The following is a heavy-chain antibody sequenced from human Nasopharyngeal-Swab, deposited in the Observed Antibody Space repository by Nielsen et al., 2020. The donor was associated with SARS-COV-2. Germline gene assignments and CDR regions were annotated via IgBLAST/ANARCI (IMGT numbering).Heavy chain of an antibody. Sequence: ASVKVSCKASGYTFTSYAMNWVRQAPGQRLEWMGWINTNTGNPTYAQGFTGRFVFSLDTSVSTAYLQISSLKAEDTAVYYCARAPILRYFDWLGYYYGMDVWGQGTTVTVSS. CDR2: INTNTGNP. J-gene: IGHJ6*02. CDR3: ARAPILRYFDWLGYYYGMDV. V-gene: IGHV7-4-1*02. D-gene: IGHD3-9*01. CDR1: GYTFTSYA.